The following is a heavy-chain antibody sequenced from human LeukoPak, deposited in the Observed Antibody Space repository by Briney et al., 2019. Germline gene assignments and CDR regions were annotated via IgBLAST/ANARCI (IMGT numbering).Heavy chain of an antibody. D-gene: IGHD3-22*01. CDR1: GGSISSYY. Sequence: SETLSLTCTVSGGSISSYYWSWIRQHPGKGLEWIGYIYSSGSTFYSPSLKSRVTISVDTSKNQFSLELSSVTAADTAVYYCARDPLYYDSNDPRGPFDYWGQGTLVTVSS. V-gene: IGHV4-59*12. CDR2: IYSSGST. CDR3: ARDPLYYDSNDPRGPFDY. J-gene: IGHJ4*02.